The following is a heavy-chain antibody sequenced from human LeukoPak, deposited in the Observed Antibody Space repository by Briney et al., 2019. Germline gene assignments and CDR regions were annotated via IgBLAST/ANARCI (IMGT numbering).Heavy chain of an antibody. D-gene: IGHD4-17*01. CDR2: IYYSGST. CDR3: ARDRASRVYGEYGY. J-gene: IGHJ4*02. V-gene: IGHV4-39*07. CDR1: GGSISSGSYY. Sequence: SETLSLTCTVSGGSISSGSYYWSWIRQPPGKGLEWIGSIYYSGSTYYNPSLKSRVTISVDTSKNQFSLKLSSVTAADTAVYYWARDRASRVYGEYGYWGQGTLVTVSS.